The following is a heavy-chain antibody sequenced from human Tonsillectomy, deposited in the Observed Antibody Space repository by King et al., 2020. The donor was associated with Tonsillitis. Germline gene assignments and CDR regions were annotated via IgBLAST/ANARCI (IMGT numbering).Heavy chain of an antibody. V-gene: IGHV4-39*01. CDR1: SGSISSASYY. Sequence: QLQESGPGLVKPSETLSLTCTVSSGSISSASYYCGWIRLPPGMGLEWIGSVYYSGSTYYNPSLKSRVTISVDTSKNQFSLKLSPVTAADTAVYYCARIQWLANYYYYYMDVWGKGTTVTVSS. J-gene: IGHJ6*03. CDR3: ARIQWLANYYYYYMDV. CDR2: VYYSGST. D-gene: IGHD6-19*01.